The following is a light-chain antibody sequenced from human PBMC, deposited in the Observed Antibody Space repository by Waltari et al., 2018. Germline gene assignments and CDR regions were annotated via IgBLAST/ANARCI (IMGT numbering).Light chain of an antibody. CDR1: SSYVGGYNF. CDR2: DVN. V-gene: IGLV2-14*03. CDR3: SSYTSSTSVV. J-gene: IGLJ2*01. Sequence: QSALTQPASVSGSPGQSITISCTGTSSYVGGYNFVSWSQHHPGKAPKRLIYDVNNRPSGVSDRFSGSKSGNTASLTISGLQAEDEADYYCSSYTSSTSVVFGGGTQLTVL.